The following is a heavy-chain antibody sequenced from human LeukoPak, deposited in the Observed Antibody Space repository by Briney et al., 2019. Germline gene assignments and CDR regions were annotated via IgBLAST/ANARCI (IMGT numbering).Heavy chain of an antibody. J-gene: IGHJ4*02. V-gene: IGHV7-4-1*02. CDR1: GYTFTTDA. D-gene: IGHD5-18*01. Sequence: ASVTVSCKTSGYTFTTDAINWVRQAPGQGLEWRGWINTKTGDPMYAQALTGRFVFPLDTSFHTASLQINSLKADDTAIYYCARDGYGINTYDYWGQGTLVTVSS. CDR2: INTKTGDP. CDR3: ARDGYGINTYDY.